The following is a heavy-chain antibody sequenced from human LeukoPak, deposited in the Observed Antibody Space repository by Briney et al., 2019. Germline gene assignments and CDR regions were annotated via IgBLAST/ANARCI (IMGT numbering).Heavy chain of an antibody. CDR3: ARESFGVVRNWFDP. CDR2: ISAYNGNT. D-gene: IGHD3-3*01. J-gene: IGHJ5*02. Sequence: GASVKVSSKASGYTFTSYGISWVRQAPGQGLEWMGWISAYNGNTNYAQKLQGRVTMTTDTSTSTAYMELSSLRSEDTAVYYCARESFGVVRNWFDPWGQGTLVTVSS. V-gene: IGHV1-18*01. CDR1: GYTFTSYG.